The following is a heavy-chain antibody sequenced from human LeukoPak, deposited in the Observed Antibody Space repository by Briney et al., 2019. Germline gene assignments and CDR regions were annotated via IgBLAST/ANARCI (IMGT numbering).Heavy chain of an antibody. Sequence: GGSLRLSCAASGFTFSSYWMHWVRQAPGKGLVWVPRINSDGSSTSYADSVKGRFTISRDNAKNTLYLQMNSLRAEDTAVYYCARQADYDFWSDYFEYLGYWGQGTLVTVSS. D-gene: IGHD3-3*01. V-gene: IGHV3-74*01. J-gene: IGHJ4*02. CDR1: GFTFSSYW. CDR3: ARQADYDFWSDYFEYLGY. CDR2: INSDGSST.